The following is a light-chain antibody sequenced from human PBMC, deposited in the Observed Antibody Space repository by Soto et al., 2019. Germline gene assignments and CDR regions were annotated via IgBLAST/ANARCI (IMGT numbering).Light chain of an antibody. J-gene: IGKJ2*01. CDR3: LQDYNYQYT. V-gene: IGKV1-6*01. Sequence: AIQMTQSPSSLSASVGDRVTITCRASQGIRNDLGWYPQKPGQAPKLLIYAASSLQSGVPSRFSGSGSGTDFTLTISSLKPEDFATYDCLQDYNYQYTCGQGTKLESK. CDR1: QGIRND. CDR2: AAS.